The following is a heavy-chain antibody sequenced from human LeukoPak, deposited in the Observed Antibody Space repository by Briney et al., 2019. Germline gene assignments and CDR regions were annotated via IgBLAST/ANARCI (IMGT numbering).Heavy chain of an antibody. J-gene: IGHJ5*02. CDR3: AKDGPCSSTSCYLSIRWFDP. CDR1: GFTFYSYA. V-gene: IGHV3-23*01. CDR2: ISGSGGST. D-gene: IGHD2-2*01. Sequence: GGSLRLSCAASGFTFYSYAMSWVRQAPGKGLEWVSAISGSGGSTYYADSVKGRFTISRDNSKNTLYLQMNSLRAEDTAVYYCAKDGPCSSTSCYLSIRWFDPWGQGTLVTVSS.